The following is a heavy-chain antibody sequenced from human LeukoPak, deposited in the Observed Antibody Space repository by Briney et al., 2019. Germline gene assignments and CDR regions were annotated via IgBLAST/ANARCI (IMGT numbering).Heavy chain of an antibody. D-gene: IGHD2-8*01. Sequence: GGSLRLSCAASGLTVSSNCMSWVRQAPGKGLEWVSFIYSGGSTYCTDSVKGRFTISRDNSKNTLYLQMNSLRAEDTAVYYCAKSGALKWAYWGQGTLVTVSS. CDR3: AKSGALKWAY. V-gene: IGHV3-53*01. CDR1: GLTVSSNC. CDR2: IYSGGST. J-gene: IGHJ4*02.